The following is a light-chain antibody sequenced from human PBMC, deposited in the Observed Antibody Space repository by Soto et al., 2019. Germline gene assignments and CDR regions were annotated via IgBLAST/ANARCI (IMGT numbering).Light chain of an antibody. CDR3: SSYPDSSPVL. Sequence: QSALTQSASVSGSPGQSITISCSGTNRDVGGYNYVSWYQHHPGKAPKLMIYDVSNRPSGVSSRFSGSRSGNTASLTISGPRAEDEADYYCSSYPDSSPVLFGGGPQLTFL. CDR2: DVS. CDR1: NRDVGGYNY. V-gene: IGLV2-14*03. J-gene: IGLJ7*01.